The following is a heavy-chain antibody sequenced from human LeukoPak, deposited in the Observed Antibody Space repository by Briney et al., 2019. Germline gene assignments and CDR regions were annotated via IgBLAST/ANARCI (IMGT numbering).Heavy chain of an antibody. V-gene: IGHV4-39*07. J-gene: IGHJ4*02. CDR1: GGSISSSSFY. Sequence: PSETLSLTCTVSGGSISSSSFYWGWIRQPPGKGLEWIGSIYYSGSTYYNPSLRSRVTISVDTSKNQFSLKLSSVTAADTAVYYCARDGGVWEDYWGQGTLVTVSS. CDR3: ARDGGVWEDY. D-gene: IGHD2-8*02. CDR2: IYYSGST.